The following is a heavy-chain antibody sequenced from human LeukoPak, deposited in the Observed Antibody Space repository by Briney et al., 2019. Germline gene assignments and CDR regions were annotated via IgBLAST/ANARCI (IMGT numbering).Heavy chain of an antibody. CDR3: AKEGAYPIITYDS. V-gene: IGHV3-7*01. CDR2: IKQDGTEK. Sequence: GGSLRLSCAASGFTFSSYWMNWVRQAPGKGLEWVANIKQDGTEKFYVDSVKGRFTISRDNAKNSLYLQMNSLRAEDTAVCYCAKEGAYPIITYDSWGQGTLVAVSS. CDR1: GFTFSSYW. D-gene: IGHD3-10*01. J-gene: IGHJ5*01.